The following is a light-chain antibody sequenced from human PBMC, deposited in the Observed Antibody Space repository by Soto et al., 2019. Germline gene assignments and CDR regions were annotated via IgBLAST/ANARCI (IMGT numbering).Light chain of an antibody. Sequence: DIQLTQSPSFLSASVGDRVTITCRASQATRSYLAWYQQKPGRAPKLLIYAASSLQSGVPSRFSGSGSGTDFTLTISSLQPEDFATYYCQQSYSTPISFGQGTRLEIK. J-gene: IGKJ5*01. CDR2: AAS. CDR3: QQSYSTPIS. V-gene: IGKV1-39*01. CDR1: QATRSY.